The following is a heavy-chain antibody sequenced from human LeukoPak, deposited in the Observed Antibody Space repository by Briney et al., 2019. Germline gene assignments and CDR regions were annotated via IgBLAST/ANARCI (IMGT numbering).Heavy chain of an antibody. V-gene: IGHV4-30-4*01. J-gene: IGHJ4*02. Sequence: PSEPLSLTCTVSGGSISSGDYYWSWIRQPPGQGLEWIGYIYHSGSPYYNPSLKSRVSISVDTSKNQFSLKLSSVSAADTAVYFCAREGAYYHSSGYREDWGQGTLVTVSS. CDR2: IYHSGSP. CDR3: AREGAYYHSSGYRED. CDR1: GGSISSGDYY. D-gene: IGHD3-22*01.